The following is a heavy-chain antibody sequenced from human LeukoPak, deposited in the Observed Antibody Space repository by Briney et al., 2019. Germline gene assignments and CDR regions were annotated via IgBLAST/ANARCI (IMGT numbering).Heavy chain of an antibody. V-gene: IGHV3-30-3*01. CDR3: TRDEKWLQFRDY. CDR2: ISYDGSNR. Sequence: SGGSLRLSCAASGFTFNTYAMRWVRQAPGKGLEWLAIISYDGSNRFYADSVKGRFTISRDNSKNTLFLQMNSLRVEDTAVYFCTRDEKWLQFRDYWGQGTLVTVSS. J-gene: IGHJ4*02. D-gene: IGHD5-24*01. CDR1: GFTFNTYA.